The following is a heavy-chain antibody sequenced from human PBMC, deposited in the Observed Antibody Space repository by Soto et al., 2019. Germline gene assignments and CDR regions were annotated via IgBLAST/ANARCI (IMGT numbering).Heavy chain of an antibody. CDR2: ISGSGSTI. CDR1: GFTFSDYY. CDR3: ARVGSIAAAGTPDY. J-gene: IGHJ4*02. V-gene: IGHV3-11*01. Sequence: ESGGGLVKPGGSLRLSCAASGFTFSDYYMSWFRQAPGKGLEWVSYISGSGSTIHDADSVKGRFTISRDNAKNSLYLQMNSLRAEDTAVYYCARVGSIAAAGTPDYWGQGTLVTVSS. D-gene: IGHD6-13*01.